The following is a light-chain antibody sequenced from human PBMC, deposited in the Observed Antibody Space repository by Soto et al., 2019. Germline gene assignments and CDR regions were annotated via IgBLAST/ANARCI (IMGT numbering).Light chain of an antibody. V-gene: IGLV2-8*01. CDR1: NSDVGGYNY. CDR3: SSYAGSNNFV. CDR2: EVS. Sequence: SALTHPPSASWSPGQSVTISCTGSNSDVGGYNYVSWYQQYPGKAPKLIIYEVSQRPSGVPDRFSGSKSGNTASLTVSGLQAEDEADYYCSSYAGSNNFVFGTGTKVTVL. J-gene: IGLJ1*01.